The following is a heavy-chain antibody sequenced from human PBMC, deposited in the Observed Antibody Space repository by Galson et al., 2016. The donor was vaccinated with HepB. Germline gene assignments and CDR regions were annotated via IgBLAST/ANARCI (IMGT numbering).Heavy chain of an antibody. D-gene: IGHD5-12*01. CDR3: AKDRGGGLRLRYYGMDV. V-gene: IGHV3-30*18. Sequence: SLRLSCAASGFTFTSHGIHWVRQAPGKGLEWLAVISDDGRNKYYADSVKGRFTISRDNSKNTLYLQMNSLRAEDTAVYYCAKDRGGGLRLRYYGMDVWGQGTTVTVSS. CDR1: GFTFTSHG. CDR2: ISDDGRNK. J-gene: IGHJ6*02.